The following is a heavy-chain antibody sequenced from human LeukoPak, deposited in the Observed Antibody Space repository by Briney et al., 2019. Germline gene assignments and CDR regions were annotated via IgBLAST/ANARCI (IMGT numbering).Heavy chain of an antibody. J-gene: IGHJ4*02. CDR2: IKQDGSEK. D-gene: IGHD6-13*01. CDR1: GFTFSSYW. CDR3: TISSSRNHFDY. Sequence: GGSLRLSCAASGFTFSSYWMSWVRQAPGKGLEWVANIKQDGSEKYYVDSVKGRFTISRDNAKNSLYLQRNSLRAEDTAVYYCTISSSRNHFDYWGQGTLVTVSS. V-gene: IGHV3-7*01.